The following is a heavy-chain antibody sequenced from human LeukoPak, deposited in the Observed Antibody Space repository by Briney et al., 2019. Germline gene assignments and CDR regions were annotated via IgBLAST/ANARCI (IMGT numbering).Heavy chain of an antibody. Sequence: GGYLRLSCAASGFTFSSYGMHWVRQAPGKGLEWVAVISHDGSNKYYADSVKGRFTISRDNSKNTLYLQMNSLRAEDTAVYYCACSWYNAFDIWGQGTMVTVSS. J-gene: IGHJ3*02. CDR2: ISHDGSNK. CDR1: GFTFSSYG. V-gene: IGHV3-30*03. CDR3: ACSWYNAFDI. D-gene: IGHD6-13*01.